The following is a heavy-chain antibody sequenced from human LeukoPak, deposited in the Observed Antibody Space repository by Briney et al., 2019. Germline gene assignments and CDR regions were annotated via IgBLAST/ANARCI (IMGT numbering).Heavy chain of an antibody. Sequence: SETLSLTCTVSGGSISSSSYYWGWIRQPPGKGLEWIGYIHYSGSTNYNPSLKSRVTISVDTSKNQFSLKLYSVTAADTAVYYCASGCSGGSCYTNNWFDPWGQGTLVTVS. CDR2: IHYSGST. CDR1: GGSISSSSYY. J-gene: IGHJ5*02. CDR3: ASGCSGGSCYTNNWFDP. D-gene: IGHD2-15*01. V-gene: IGHV4-39*07.